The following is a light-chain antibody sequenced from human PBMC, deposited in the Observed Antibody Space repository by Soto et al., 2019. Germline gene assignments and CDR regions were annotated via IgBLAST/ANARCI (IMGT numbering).Light chain of an antibody. CDR1: QRLLHSNGNIF. CDR3: MQALQTPYT. J-gene: IGKJ2*01. CDR2: LGS. V-gene: IGKV2-28*01. Sequence: EIVMTQSPPSLTVTPGEPASISCTSSQRLLHSNGNIFLDWYLQKPGQSPQLLIYLGSNRASGVPDRVSGSETGTYFTPKISRVEAEDVGVYYCMQALQTPYTFGQGTKVDIK.